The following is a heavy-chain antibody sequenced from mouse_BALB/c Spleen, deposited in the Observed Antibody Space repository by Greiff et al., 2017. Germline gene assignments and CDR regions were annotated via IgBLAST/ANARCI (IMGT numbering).Heavy chain of an antibody. V-gene: IGHV1-69*02. Sequence: QVQLQQSGAELVRPGASVKLSCKASGYTFTSYWINWVKQRPGQGLEWIGNIYPSDSYTNYNQKFKDKATLTVDKSSSTAYMQLSSPTSEDSAVYYCTRSRYDRYFDVWGAGTTVTVSS. CDR2: IYPSDSYT. D-gene: IGHD2-14*01. J-gene: IGHJ1*01. CDR3: TRSRYDRYFDV. CDR1: GYTFTSYW.